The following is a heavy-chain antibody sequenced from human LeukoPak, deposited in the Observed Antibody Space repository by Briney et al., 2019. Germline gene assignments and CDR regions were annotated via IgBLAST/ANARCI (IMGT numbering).Heavy chain of an antibody. J-gene: IGHJ5*02. CDR1: GFTFSSYW. D-gene: IGHD4-17*01. CDR2: VNSDGSST. V-gene: IGHV3-74*01. CDR3: ARAWNGDYGRFDP. Sequence: GGSLRLSCAASGFTFSSYWMYWVRQVPGKGLVWASRVNSDGSSTSYADSVKGRFTISRDNAKNTLYLQMNSLRAEDTAVYYCARAWNGDYGRFDPWGQGTLVTVPS.